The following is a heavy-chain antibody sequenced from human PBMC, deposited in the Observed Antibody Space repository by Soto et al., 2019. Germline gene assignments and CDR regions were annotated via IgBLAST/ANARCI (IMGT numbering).Heavy chain of an antibody. D-gene: IGHD6-13*01. CDR2: IIPIFGTA. J-gene: IGHJ6*02. V-gene: IGHV1-69*01. Sequence: QVQLVQSGAEVKKPGSSVKVSCKASGGTFSSYAISWVRQAPGQGLEWMGGIIPIFGTANYAQKFQGRVTITADESTSTAYMELSSLRSEDTAVYYCARDRLAAPSNYYYSMDVWGQGTTVTVSS. CDR1: GGTFSSYA. CDR3: ARDRLAAPSNYYYSMDV.